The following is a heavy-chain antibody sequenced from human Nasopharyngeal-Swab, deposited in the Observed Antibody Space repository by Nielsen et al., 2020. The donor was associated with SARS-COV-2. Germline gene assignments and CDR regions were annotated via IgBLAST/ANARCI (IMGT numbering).Heavy chain of an antibody. CDR3: ARGISGVVPAPILGVGPYYHYYSMDV. D-gene: IGHD2-2*01. CDR1: GGSFSGYY. J-gene: IGHJ6*03. V-gene: IGHV4-34*01. CDR2: INHSGST. Sequence: SETLSLTCAVYGGSFSGYYWSWIRQPPGKGLEWIGEINHSGSTNYIPSLTSRVTISVDTSKNQFSLKLSSVTAADTAVYYCARGISGVVPAPILGVGPYYHYYSMDVWGKGTTVTVSS.